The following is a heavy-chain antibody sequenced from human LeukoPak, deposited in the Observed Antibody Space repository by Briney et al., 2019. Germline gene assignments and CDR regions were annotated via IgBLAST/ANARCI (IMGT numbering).Heavy chain of an antibody. CDR2: IRYDGSNK. CDR3: ATSGGDCSSTSCYTDY. D-gene: IGHD2-2*02. CDR1: GFTFSSYG. V-gene: IGHV3-30*02. J-gene: IGHJ4*02. Sequence: GGSLRLSCAASGFTFSSYGMHWVRQAPGKGLEWVAFIRYDGSNKYYADSVKGRFTISRDNSKNTLYLQMNSLRAEDTAVYYCATSGGDCSSTSCYTDYWGQGILVTVSS.